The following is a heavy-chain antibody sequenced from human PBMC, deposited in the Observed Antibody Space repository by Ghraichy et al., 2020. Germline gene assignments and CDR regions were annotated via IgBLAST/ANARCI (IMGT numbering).Heavy chain of an antibody. Sequence: GGSLRLSCAASGFTFSTYAMSWVRHAPGKGLEWVSAISGSDGSTYYADSVKGRFTISRDNSKDTLYLQMNSLRAEDTAVYYCAKAGVGYSSTWSPFDYWGQGTLVTVSS. CDR2: ISGSDGST. CDR1: GFTFSTYA. D-gene: IGHD6-13*01. V-gene: IGHV3-23*01. CDR3: AKAGVGYSSTWSPFDY. J-gene: IGHJ4*02.